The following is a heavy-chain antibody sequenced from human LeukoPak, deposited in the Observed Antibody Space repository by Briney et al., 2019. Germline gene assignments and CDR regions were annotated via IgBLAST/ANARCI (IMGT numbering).Heavy chain of an antibody. CDR2: IIPIFGTA. D-gene: IGHD2-21*01. J-gene: IGHJ5*02. CDR1: GYTFTGYY. V-gene: IGHV1-69*13. Sequence: ASVKVSCKASGYTFTGYYMHWVRQAPGQGLEWMGGIIPIFGTANYAQKFQGRVTITADESTSTAYMELSSLRSEDTAVYYCVSSSSELFNNWFDPWGQGTLVTVSS. CDR3: VSSSSELFNNWFDP.